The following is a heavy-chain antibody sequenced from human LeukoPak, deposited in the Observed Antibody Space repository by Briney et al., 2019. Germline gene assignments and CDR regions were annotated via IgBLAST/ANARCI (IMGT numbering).Heavy chain of an antibody. CDR1: GFTFSSYA. CDR2: ISYDGSNK. CDR3: AREMWFGELLFDY. Sequence: GGSLRLSCAASGFTFSSYAMHWVRQAPGKGLGWVAVISYDGSNKYYADSVKGRFTISRDNSKNTLYLQVNSLRAEDTAVYYCAREMWFGELLFDYWGQGTLVTVSS. V-gene: IGHV3-30*04. D-gene: IGHD3-10*01. J-gene: IGHJ4*02.